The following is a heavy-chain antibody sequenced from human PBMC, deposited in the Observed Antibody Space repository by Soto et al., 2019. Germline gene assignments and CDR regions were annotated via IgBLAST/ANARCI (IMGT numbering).Heavy chain of an antibody. CDR2: ISGSGGST. V-gene: IGHV3-23*01. Sequence: VQLLESGGGLVQPGGSLRLSCAASGFTFSSYAMSWVRQAPGKGLEWVSAISGSGGSTYYADSVKGRFTISRDNSQNTLYMQMNSLRAEDTAVYYCAKTPRGSGPYYYGMDVWGQGTTVTVSS. CDR3: AKTPRGSGPYYYGMDV. D-gene: IGHD6-19*01. J-gene: IGHJ6*02. CDR1: GFTFSSYA.